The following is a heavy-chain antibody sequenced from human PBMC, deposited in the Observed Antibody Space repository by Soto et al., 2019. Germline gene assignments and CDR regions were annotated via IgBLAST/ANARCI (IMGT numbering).Heavy chain of an antibody. CDR1: GGTFSSYA. V-gene: IGHV1-69*13. D-gene: IGHD6-6*01. CDR3: ARDDSSSGVRGNWFDP. Sequence: ASVKVSCKASGGTFSSYAISWVRQAPGQGPEWMGGIIPIFGTANYAQKFQGRVTITADESTSTAYMELSSLRSEDTAVYYCARDDSSSGVRGNWFDPWGQGTLVTVSS. CDR2: IIPIFGTA. J-gene: IGHJ5*02.